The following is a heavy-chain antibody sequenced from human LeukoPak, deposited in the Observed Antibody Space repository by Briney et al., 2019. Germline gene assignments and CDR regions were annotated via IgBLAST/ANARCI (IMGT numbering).Heavy chain of an antibody. J-gene: IGHJ6*02. CDR2: IGIAGDT. CDR3: ARDPSGYGMDV. V-gene: IGHV3-13*01. Sequence: GGSLRLSCAASGFSFSTYDLQWVRRVAGKGLEWVSAIGIAGDTHYQGSVKGRFTISRDNAKNCVYLEMNNLSAGDTAVYYCARDPSGYGMDVWGQGTTVIVSS. CDR1: GFSFSTYD.